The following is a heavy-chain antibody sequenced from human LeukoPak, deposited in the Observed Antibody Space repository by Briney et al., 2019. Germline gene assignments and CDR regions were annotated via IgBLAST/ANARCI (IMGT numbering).Heavy chain of an antibody. CDR2: IYYSGST. CDR3: ARLYGGYSYGYVSYYFDY. V-gene: IGHV4-59*08. D-gene: IGHD5-18*01. CDR1: GGSISSYY. J-gene: IGHJ4*02. Sequence: SETLSLTCTVSGGSISSYYWSWIRQPPGKGLEWIGYIYYSGSTDYNPSLKSRVTISVDTSKNQFSLKLSSVTAADTAVYYCARLYGGYSYGYVSYYFDYWGQGTLVTVSS.